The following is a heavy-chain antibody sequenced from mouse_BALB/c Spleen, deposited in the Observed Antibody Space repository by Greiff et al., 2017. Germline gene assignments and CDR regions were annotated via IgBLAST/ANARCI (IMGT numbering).Heavy chain of an antibody. CDR3: ATLYYGNFYAMDY. CDR2: IDPANGNT. J-gene: IGHJ4*01. D-gene: IGHD2-1*01. CDR1: GFNIKDTY. V-gene: IGHV14-3*02. Sequence: EVKLMESGAELVKPGASVKLSCTASGFNIKDTYMHWVKQRPEQGLEWIGRIDPANGNTKYDPKFQGKATITADTSSNTAYLQLSSLTSEDTAVYYCATLYYGNFYAMDYWGQGTSVTVSS.